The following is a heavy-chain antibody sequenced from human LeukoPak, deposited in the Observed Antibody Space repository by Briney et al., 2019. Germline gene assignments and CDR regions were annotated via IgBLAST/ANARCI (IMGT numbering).Heavy chain of an antibody. CDR3: ARDWRDSSGKFPNDAFDI. D-gene: IGHD3-22*01. Sequence: AGGSLRLSCAASGFTFSSYAMSWVRQAPGKGLEWVSAISGSGSIYYADSVKGRFTISRDNAKNSLYLQMNSLRAEDTAVYYCARDWRDSSGKFPNDAFDIWGQGTMVTVSS. CDR2: ISGSGSI. J-gene: IGHJ3*02. CDR1: GFTFSSYA. V-gene: IGHV3-21*06.